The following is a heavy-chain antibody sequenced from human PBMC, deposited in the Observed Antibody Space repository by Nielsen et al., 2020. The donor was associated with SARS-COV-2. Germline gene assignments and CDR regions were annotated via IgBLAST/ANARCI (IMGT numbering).Heavy chain of an antibody. CDR3: ARANVVVVAASGSYYFDY. J-gene: IGHJ4*02. V-gene: IGHV4-30-2*01. CDR2: IYHSGST. CDR1: GGSISSGGYS. D-gene: IGHD2-15*01. Sequence: SETLSLTCAVSGGSISSGGYSWSWIRQPPGKGLEWIGYIYHSGSTYYNPSLKSRVTISVDRSKNQFSLKLSPVTAADTAVYYCARANVVVVAASGSYYFDYWGQGTLVTVSS.